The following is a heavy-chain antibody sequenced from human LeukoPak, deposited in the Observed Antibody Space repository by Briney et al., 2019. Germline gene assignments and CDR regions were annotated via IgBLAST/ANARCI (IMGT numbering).Heavy chain of an antibody. CDR2: IYTDGST. J-gene: IGHJ6*03. CDR1: GGSISSYY. Sequence: KTSETLSLTCTVSGGSISSYYWGWMPQPPGKGREWIGYIYTDGSTNYNPSLKSRVTISVDTSKNQFSLKLSSVTAADTAVYYCASHIVGGYYYYMDVWGKGTTVTVSS. V-gene: IGHV4-4*09. CDR3: ASHIVGGYYYYMDV. D-gene: IGHD3-10*01.